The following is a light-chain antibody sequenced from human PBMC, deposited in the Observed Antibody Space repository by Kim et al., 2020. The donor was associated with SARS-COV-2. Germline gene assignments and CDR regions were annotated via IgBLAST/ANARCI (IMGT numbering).Light chain of an antibody. V-gene: IGKV1-39*01. CDR1: QTISSY. CDR3: QKSYSTPLT. J-gene: IGKJ4*01. Sequence: DIQMTQSPSSLSASVGDRVTITCRASQTISSYLNWYQQKPGKAPKLLIYATSRLQSGVPSRFGGSGSGTDFTLTIDSLQPEDFAAYYCQKSYSTPLTFGGGAKVDIK. CDR2: ATS.